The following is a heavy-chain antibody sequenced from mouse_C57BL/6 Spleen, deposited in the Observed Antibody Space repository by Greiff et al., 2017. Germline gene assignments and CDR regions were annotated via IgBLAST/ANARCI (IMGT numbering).Heavy chain of an antibody. Sequence: EVKLMESGGGLVKPGGSLKLSCAASGFTFSDYGMHWVRQAPEKGLEWVAYISSGSSTIYYADTVKGRFTISRDNAKNTLFLQMTSLRSEDTAMYYCAKGDSNYGSSYAMDYWGQGTSVTVSS. CDR1: GFTFSDYG. D-gene: IGHD2-5*01. J-gene: IGHJ4*01. CDR3: AKGDSNYGSSYAMDY. CDR2: ISSGSSTI. V-gene: IGHV5-17*01.